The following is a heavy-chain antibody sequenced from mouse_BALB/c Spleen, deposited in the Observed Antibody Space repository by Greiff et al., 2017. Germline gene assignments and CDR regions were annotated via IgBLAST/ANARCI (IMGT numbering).Heavy chain of an antibody. D-gene: IGHD1-1*01. CDR1: GFTFSSYT. CDR3: ARQLSSYYAMDY. J-gene: IGHJ4*01. Sequence: DVMLVESGGGLVQPGGSLKLSCAASGFTFSSYTMSWVRQTPEKRLEWVAYISNGGGSTYYPDTVKGRFTISRDNAKNTLYLQMSSLKSEDTAMYYCARQLSSYYAMDYWGQGTSVTVSS. CDR2: ISNGGGST. V-gene: IGHV5-12-2*01.